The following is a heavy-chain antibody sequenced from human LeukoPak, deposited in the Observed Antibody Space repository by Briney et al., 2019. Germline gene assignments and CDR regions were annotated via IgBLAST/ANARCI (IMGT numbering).Heavy chain of an antibody. CDR2: FHYSGSA. D-gene: IGHD3-16*01. Sequence: ASETLSLTCTVSGASISSYYWTWIRQPPGKGLEWIGYFHYSGSANQNPSLKSRVNFSLDTSKNQFSLRLSSVTAADTAAYYCSRLLGGGFDIWGQGTMVTVSS. V-gene: IGHV4-59*01. CDR3: SRLLGGGFDI. CDR1: GASISSYY. J-gene: IGHJ3*02.